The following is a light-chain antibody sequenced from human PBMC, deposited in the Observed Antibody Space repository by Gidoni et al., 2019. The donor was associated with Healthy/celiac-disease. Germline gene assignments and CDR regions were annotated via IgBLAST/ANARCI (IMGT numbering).Light chain of an antibody. CDR3: QQYDNLLT. V-gene: IGKV1-33*01. Sequence: DIQMTQSPSSLSESVGDRVTITCQASQDISNYLNWYQQKPGKAPKLLIYDASNLETGVPSRFSGSGSGTDFTFTISSLQAEDIATYYCQQYDNLLTFGPGTKVDIK. CDR2: DAS. J-gene: IGKJ3*01. CDR1: QDISNY.